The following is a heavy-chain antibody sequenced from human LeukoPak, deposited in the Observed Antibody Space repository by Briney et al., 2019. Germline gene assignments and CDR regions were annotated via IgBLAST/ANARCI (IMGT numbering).Heavy chain of an antibody. CDR2: ISVNGGTT. D-gene: IGHD1-7*01. V-gene: IGHV3-23*01. Sequence: GGSLRLSCAASGFTYDIHSMSWVRQAPGKGLEWVSGISVNGGTTYYADSVKGRFTISRDNSKNTMYLQMTSLRAEDTAIYYCAKDLGANRNYWAFDYWGQGALVTVSS. CDR1: GFTYDIHS. CDR3: AKDLGANRNYWAFDY. J-gene: IGHJ4*02.